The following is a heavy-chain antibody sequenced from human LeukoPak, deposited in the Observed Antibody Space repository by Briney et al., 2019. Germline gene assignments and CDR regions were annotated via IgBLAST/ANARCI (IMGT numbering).Heavy chain of an antibody. D-gene: IGHD1-7*01. J-gene: IGHJ5*02. Sequence: PSETLSLTCTVSGYSISSGYYWGWIRQPPGKGLDWIGSIYHSGSTYYNPSLKSRVTISVDTSKNQFSLQLNSVTPEDTDVYYCAREIWDTRNYVWFDPWGQGILVTVSS. CDR1: GYSISSGYY. V-gene: IGHV4-38-2*02. CDR3: AREIWDTRNYVWFDP. CDR2: IYHSGST.